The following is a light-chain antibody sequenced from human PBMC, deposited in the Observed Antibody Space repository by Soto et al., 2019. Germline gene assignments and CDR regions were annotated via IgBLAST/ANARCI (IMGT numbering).Light chain of an antibody. CDR2: KYY. CDR1: SSNFGSNY. Sequence: QSVLTQPPSASGTPGQRVTISCPGSSSNFGSNYIYSYQQVPGTAPKLLMYKYYERPSGVPDRCSGSTSGTSASLAINGVRSEDEADYYCGAWDDSMSAYVFASGTKVTVL. CDR3: GAWDDSMSAYV. J-gene: IGLJ1*01. V-gene: IGLV1-47*01.